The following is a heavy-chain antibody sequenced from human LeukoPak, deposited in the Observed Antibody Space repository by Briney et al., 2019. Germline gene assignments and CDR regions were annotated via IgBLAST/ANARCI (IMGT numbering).Heavy chain of an antibody. CDR2: ISGSGSST. J-gene: IGHJ4*02. Sequence: PGRSLRLSCTASGFTFGDHAMSWVRQAPGKGLEWVSAISGSGSSTYYADSVKGRFTISRDNSKNTLYLQMNSLRAEDTAVYYCAKDVYGSGSDVSDYWGQGTLVTVSS. CDR3: AKDVYGSGSDVSDY. CDR1: GFTFGDHA. V-gene: IGHV3-23*01. D-gene: IGHD3-10*01.